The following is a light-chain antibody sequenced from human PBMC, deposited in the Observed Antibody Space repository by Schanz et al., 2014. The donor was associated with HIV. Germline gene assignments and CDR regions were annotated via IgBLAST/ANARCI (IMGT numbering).Light chain of an antibody. V-gene: IGKV3-20*01. CDR3: HQYGNSPWT. Sequence: EIVLTQSPGTLSLSPGERVTLSCRASQSVSSSSLAWYQQKPGQAPRLLIYGAASRAAGIPDRFSGSGSGTDFTLTISRLEPEDFAVYHCHQYGNSPWTFGQGTKVEIK. CDR2: GAA. J-gene: IGKJ1*01. CDR1: QSVSSSS.